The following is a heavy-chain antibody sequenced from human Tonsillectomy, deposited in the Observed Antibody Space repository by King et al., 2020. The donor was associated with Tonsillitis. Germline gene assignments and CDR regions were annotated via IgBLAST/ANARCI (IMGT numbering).Heavy chain of an antibody. CDR2: IYSSGSI. CDR1: GGSISNYY. J-gene: IGHJ4*02. D-gene: IGHD3-10*01. CDR3: ARGGSYGSGSYFGY. Sequence: VQLQESGPGLVKPSETLSLTCTVSGGSISNYYWSWIRQTPGKGLEWIGYIYSSGSIYYNPSLKIRVAISVDASMNQFSLKLTSVPAADTAVYYCARGGSYGSGSYFGYWGQGTLVTVSS. V-gene: IGHV4-59*01.